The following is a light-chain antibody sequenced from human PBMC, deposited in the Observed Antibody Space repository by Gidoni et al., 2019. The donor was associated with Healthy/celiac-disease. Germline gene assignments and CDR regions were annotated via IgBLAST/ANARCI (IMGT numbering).Light chain of an antibody. CDR2: YVS. J-gene: IGLJ1*01. CDR1: SSDVGGYNY. Sequence: QSALTQPASVSGSPGQSSTISCTGTSSDVGGYNYVSWYQQHPGKAPILLIYYVSNRPSGVSTRFSASKSGNTASLTISGLQADVEAAHYCSSYTSSSTYVFGTGTKVTVL. V-gene: IGLV2-14*01. CDR3: SSYTSSSTYV.